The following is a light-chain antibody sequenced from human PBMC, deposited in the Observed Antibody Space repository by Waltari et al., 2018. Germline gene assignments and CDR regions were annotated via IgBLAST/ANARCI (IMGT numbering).Light chain of an antibody. CDR2: IHN. CDR3: AAWDDSLNAWV. J-gene: IGLJ3*02. CDR1: TSNIGSST. V-gene: IGLV1-44*01. Sequence: SGSTSNIGSSTVNWYQQLPGTAPKLLISIHNERSSGVPDRFSGSTSGTSASLAISGLQSEDEADYYCAAWDDSLNAWVFGGGTKLTVL.